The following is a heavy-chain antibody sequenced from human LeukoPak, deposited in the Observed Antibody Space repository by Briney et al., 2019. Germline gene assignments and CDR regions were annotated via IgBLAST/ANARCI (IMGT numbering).Heavy chain of an antibody. Sequence: GESLKISCKGSGYSFTSYWIGWVRQMPGKGLEWMGVIYPGDSDTRYSPSFQGQVTISADKSISTAYLQWSSLKASDTAMYYCARRSKYYYDSSGYYYGYCFDYWGQGTLVTVSS. V-gene: IGHV5-51*01. J-gene: IGHJ4*02. CDR2: IYPGDSDT. D-gene: IGHD3-22*01. CDR1: GYSFTSYW. CDR3: ARRSKYYYDSSGYYYGYCFDY.